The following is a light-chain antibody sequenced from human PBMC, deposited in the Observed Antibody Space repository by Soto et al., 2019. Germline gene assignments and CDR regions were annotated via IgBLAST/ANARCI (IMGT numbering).Light chain of an antibody. Sequence: EIVLTQSPGTLSLSPGERATLSCRASQSVSSSYLAWYQQKPGQAPRLLIYGASSRATGIPDRFSGSGSGTDLTLTISRLEPEDFAVYYCQQYGSSPLTFGGG. CDR3: QQYGSSPLT. CDR1: QSVSSSY. CDR2: GAS. V-gene: IGKV3-20*01. J-gene: IGKJ4*01.